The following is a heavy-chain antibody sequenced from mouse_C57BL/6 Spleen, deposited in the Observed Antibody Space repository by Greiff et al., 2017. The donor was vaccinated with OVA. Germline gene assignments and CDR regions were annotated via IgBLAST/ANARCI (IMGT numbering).Heavy chain of an antibody. Sequence: EVMLVESGGGLVKPGGSLKLSCEASGFTFSDYGMHWVRQAPEKGLEWVAYISSGSSTIYYADTVKGRFTISRDNAKNTLFLQMTSLRSDDTAMYYCARPGTTVVAPFDYWGQGTTLTVSS. CDR3: ARPGTTVVAPFDY. CDR2: ISSGSSTI. D-gene: IGHD1-1*01. CDR1: GFTFSDYG. J-gene: IGHJ2*01. V-gene: IGHV5-17*01.